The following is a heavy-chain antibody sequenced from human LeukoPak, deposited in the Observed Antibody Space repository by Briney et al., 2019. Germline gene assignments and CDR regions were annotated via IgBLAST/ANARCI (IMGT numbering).Heavy chain of an antibody. CDR1: GFTFRNYM. CDR2: ILEDGTIQ. J-gene: IGHJ4*02. Sequence: GGSLRLSCAASGFTFRNYMMHWVRQAPGKGLDWVAVILEDGTIQHYADSVKGRFTISTDNSRNTVFLQMNSLRGEDTAIYYCARVQGGGFRTADFWGQGTVVTVSS. D-gene: IGHD3-10*01. CDR3: ARVQGGGFRTADF. V-gene: IGHV3-30*04.